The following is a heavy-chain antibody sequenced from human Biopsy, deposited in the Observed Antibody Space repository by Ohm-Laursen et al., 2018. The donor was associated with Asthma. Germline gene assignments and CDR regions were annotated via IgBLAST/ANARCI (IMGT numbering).Heavy chain of an antibody. Sequence: SLRLSCTAFGFTFGDYCMSWARQVPGQGLEWVANIKHDGSEKNHVDSLKGRFTISRDNAKNLLFLQMNSLRAEDTAVYYCARTFHFWSPYHAEHYQLWGQGTLVTVSS. J-gene: IGHJ1*01. V-gene: IGHV3-7*01. CDR3: ARTFHFWSPYHAEHYQL. CDR1: GFTFGDYC. CDR2: IKHDGSEK. D-gene: IGHD3-3*01.